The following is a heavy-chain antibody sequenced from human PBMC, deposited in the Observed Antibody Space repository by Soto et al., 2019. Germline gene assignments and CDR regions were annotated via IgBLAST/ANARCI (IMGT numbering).Heavy chain of an antibody. CDR3: AHTIPDQSLRYYFDY. J-gene: IGHJ4*02. Sequence: QITFNESVPTLVKPTYTLTLPCTFSGFSLSTSEVGVGWIRQPPGTAPEWLALIYWKDDKRYSPSLKSRLTLPQDTSKNQVVLTMTNMDPVDTATYYCAHTIPDQSLRYYFDYWGQGTLVTVSS. V-gene: IGHV2-5*01. D-gene: IGHD2-8*01. CDR1: GFSLSTSEVG. CDR2: IYWKDDK.